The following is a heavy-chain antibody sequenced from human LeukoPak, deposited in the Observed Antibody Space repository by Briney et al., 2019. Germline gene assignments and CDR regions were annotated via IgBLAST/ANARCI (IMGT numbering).Heavy chain of an antibody. CDR2: FDPEDGET. CDR1: GYTLTELS. J-gene: IGHJ3*02. Sequence: RASVKVSCKVSGYTLTELSMHWVRQAPGKVLVWMGGFDPEDGETIYAQKFQGRVTMTEDTSTDTAYMELSSLRSEDTAVYYCATHTEPGYSNGWSDFDIWGQGTMVTVSS. V-gene: IGHV1-24*01. CDR3: ATHTEPGYSNGWSDFDI. D-gene: IGHD6-19*01.